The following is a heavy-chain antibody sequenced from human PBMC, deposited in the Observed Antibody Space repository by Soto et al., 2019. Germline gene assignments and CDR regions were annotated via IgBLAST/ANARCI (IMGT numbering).Heavy chain of an antibody. V-gene: IGHV4-30-2*01. J-gene: IGHJ5*02. D-gene: IGHD2-15*01. CDR1: GGSISSGGYS. Sequence: SETLSLTCAVSGGSISSGGYSWSWIRQPPGKGLEWIGYIYHSGSTYYNPSLKSRVTISVDRSKNQFSLKLSSVTAADTAVYYCARPVRYCSGGSCYSGWFDPWGQGTLVTVSS. CDR3: ARPVRYCSGGSCYSGWFDP. CDR2: IYHSGST.